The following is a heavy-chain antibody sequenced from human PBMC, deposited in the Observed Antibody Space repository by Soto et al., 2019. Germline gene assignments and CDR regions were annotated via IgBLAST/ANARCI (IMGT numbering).Heavy chain of an antibody. CDR3: VRGGGGGLFDP. V-gene: IGHV3-11*06. J-gene: IGHJ5*02. D-gene: IGHD2-15*01. Sequence: PGGSLRLSCAGSGFTFGDSYMSWIRQAPGKGLEWLSYISPGSRYPAYADSVKGRFTISRDNAKRSLYLQMMSLTAEDTAIYYCVRGGGGGLFDPWGQGTLVTVSS. CDR2: ISPGSRYP. CDR1: GFTFGDSY.